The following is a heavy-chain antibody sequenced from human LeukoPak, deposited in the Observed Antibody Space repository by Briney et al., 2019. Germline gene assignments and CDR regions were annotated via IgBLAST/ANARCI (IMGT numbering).Heavy chain of an antibody. J-gene: IGHJ6*03. D-gene: IGHD2-15*01. CDR3: ARDRSGGSPFLYYYYYMDV. CDR1: GYTFTGYY. CDR2: INPNSGGT. Sequence: ASVKVSCKASGYTFTGYYMHWVRQAPGQGLEWMGWINPNSGGTNYAQKFQGRVTMTRDTSISTAYMELSRLRSDDTAVYYCARDRSGGSPFLYYYYYMDVWGKGTTVTVSS. V-gene: IGHV1-2*02.